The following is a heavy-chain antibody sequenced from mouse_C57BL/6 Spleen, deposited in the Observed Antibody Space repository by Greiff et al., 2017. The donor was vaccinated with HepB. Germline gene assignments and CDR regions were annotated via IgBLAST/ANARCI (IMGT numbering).Heavy chain of an antibody. D-gene: IGHD1-1*01. V-gene: IGHV1-15*01. CDR3: TRSVYGRNWYFDV. Sequence: VQLQQSGAELVRPGASVTLSCKASGYTFTDYEMHWVKQTPVHGLEWIGAIDPETGGTAYNQKFKGKAILTADKSSSTAYMELRSLTSEDSAVYYCTRSVYGRNWYFDVWGTGTTVTVSS. CDR2: IDPETGGT. CDR1: GYTFTDYE. J-gene: IGHJ1*03.